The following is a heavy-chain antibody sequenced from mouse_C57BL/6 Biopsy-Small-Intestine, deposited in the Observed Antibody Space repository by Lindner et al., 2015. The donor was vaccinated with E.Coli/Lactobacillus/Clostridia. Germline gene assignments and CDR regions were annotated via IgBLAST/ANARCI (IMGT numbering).Heavy chain of an antibody. Sequence: VQLQESGAELMKPGASVKISCKASGYAFSSYWMNWVKQRPGKGLEWIGQIYPGDGDTNYNGKFKGKATLTVDTSSSTAYMELRSLTSEDSAVYFCERYFDVWGTGTTVTVSS. CDR3: ERYFDV. CDR1: GYAFSSYW. CDR2: IYPGDGDT. J-gene: IGHJ1*03. V-gene: IGHV1-80*01.